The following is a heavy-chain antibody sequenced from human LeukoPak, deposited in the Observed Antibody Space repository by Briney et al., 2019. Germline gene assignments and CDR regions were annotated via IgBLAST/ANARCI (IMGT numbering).Heavy chain of an antibody. CDR3: ARDPYSSTWSYGMDV. V-gene: IGHV3-7*05. CDR2: IKQDGSEE. D-gene: IGHD6-6*01. CDR1: GFTFSSYW. Sequence: GGSLRLSCAASGFTFSSYWMSWVRQAPGKGLEWVANIKQDGSEEVYVDSAKGRFTISRDNAKNSLFLQMNTLRAEDTAVYYCARDPYSSTWSYGMDVWGQGTTVTVSS. J-gene: IGHJ6*02.